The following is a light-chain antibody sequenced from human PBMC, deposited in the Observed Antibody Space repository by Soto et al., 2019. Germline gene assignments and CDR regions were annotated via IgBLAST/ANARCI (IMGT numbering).Light chain of an antibody. V-gene: IGKV3-15*01. CDR2: YAS. CDR1: QSVINI. Sequence: EMLLTQSPATLSASAGERVTISCRASQSVINILAWYQHNPGLAPRLLISYASTLETVHPSRFTVSGYGTDFTLTINSLPSEDFAVYYCQQFHSYPLTFGGGAKVEIK. J-gene: IGKJ4*01. CDR3: QQFHSYPLT.